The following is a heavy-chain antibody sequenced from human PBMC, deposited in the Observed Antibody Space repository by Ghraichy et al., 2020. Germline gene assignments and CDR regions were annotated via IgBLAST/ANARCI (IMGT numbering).Heavy chain of an antibody. J-gene: IGHJ6*03. CDR3: ARETYYYDSSGYYSYYYYYYYMDV. Sequence: SQTLSLTCAISGDSVSSNSAAWNWIGQSPSRGLEWLGRTYYRSKWYNDYAVSVKSRITINPDTSKNQFSLQLNSVTPEDTAVYYYARETYYYDSSGYYSYYYYYYYMDVWGKGTTVTVSS. CDR2: TYYRSKWYN. V-gene: IGHV6-1*01. D-gene: IGHD3-22*01. CDR1: GDSVSSNSAA.